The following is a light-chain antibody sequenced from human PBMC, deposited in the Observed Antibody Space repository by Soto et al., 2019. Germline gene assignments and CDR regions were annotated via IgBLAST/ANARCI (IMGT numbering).Light chain of an antibody. Sequence: QSVLTQPASVSGSPGQSITISCTGTRSDIGKYDLVSWYQQHPGKAPKLIIYEGNKRPSGVSRRFSGSKSANTASLTISGLQAEDEADYYCCSYAGSSTVIFGGVTKVTVL. CDR1: RSDIGKYDL. J-gene: IGLJ2*01. V-gene: IGLV2-23*01. CDR3: CSYAGSSTVI. CDR2: EGN.